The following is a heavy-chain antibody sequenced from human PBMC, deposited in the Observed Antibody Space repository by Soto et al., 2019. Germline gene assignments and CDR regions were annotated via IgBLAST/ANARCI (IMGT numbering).Heavy chain of an antibody. CDR2: ISAYNGNT. V-gene: IGHV1-18*04. Sequence: QVQLVQSGAEVKKPGASVKVSCKASGYTFTSYGISWVRQAPGQGLEWMGWISAYNGNTNYAQKLQGRVTMTTDTSTSTVYRELRSLRSDDTAVYYCARVSLVSPYHSSGWYVSYYGMDVWGQGTTVTVSS. J-gene: IGHJ6*02. CDR1: GYTFTSYG. CDR3: ARVSLVSPYHSSGWYVSYYGMDV. D-gene: IGHD6-19*01.